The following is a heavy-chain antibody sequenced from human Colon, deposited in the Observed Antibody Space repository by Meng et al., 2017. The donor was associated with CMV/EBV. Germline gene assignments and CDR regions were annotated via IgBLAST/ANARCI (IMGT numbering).Heavy chain of an antibody. CDR3: ASLSGGDFDY. CDR1: GYSFTGYF. V-gene: IGHV1-2*02. J-gene: IGHJ4*02. CDR2: INPITGGT. D-gene: IGHD1-26*01. Sequence: LLLVEWWCEVTRPGGSLKVSCKGSGYSFTGYFMYWVRQAPGQGLEWLGVINPITGGTNYAQKFQGRVTMTRDTSMNTAYMELSRLRSDDTAVYYCASLSGGDFDYWGQGTLVTVSS.